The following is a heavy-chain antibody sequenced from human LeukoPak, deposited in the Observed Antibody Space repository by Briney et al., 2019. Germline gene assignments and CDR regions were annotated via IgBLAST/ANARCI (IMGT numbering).Heavy chain of an antibody. V-gene: IGHV1-8*01. CDR2: MNPNSGNT. CDR1: GYTFTSYD. Sequence: GASVKASCKASGYTFTSYDINWVRQATGQGLEWMGWMNPNSGNTGYAQKFQGRVTMTRNTSISTAYMELSGLRSEDTAVYYCARDFDWLLSTDYWGQGTLVTVSS. CDR3: ARDFDWLLSTDY. J-gene: IGHJ4*02. D-gene: IGHD3-9*01.